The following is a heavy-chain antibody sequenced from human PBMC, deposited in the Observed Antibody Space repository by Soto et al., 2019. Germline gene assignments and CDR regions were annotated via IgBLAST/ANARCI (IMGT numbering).Heavy chain of an antibody. CDR2: ISSSGSTI. CDR1: GFTFSDYY. J-gene: IGHJ4*02. V-gene: IGHV3-11*01. CDR3: ASAPRASVIGYSSSSIGGVDYFDY. D-gene: IGHD6-6*01. Sequence: SGGSLRLSCAASGFTFSDYYMSWIRQAPGKGLEWVSYISSSGSTIYYADSVKGRFTISRDNAKNSLYLQMNSLRAEDTAVYYCASAPRASVIGYSSSSIGGVDYFDYWGQGTLVTVSS.